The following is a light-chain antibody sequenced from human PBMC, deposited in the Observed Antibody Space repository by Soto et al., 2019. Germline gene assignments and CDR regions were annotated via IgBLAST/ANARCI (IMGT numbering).Light chain of an antibody. V-gene: IGLV2-11*01. Sequence: QSALTQPRSVSGSPGQSVTISCTATSSEVGRYNFVSWYQQHPGKAPKLIIYDVSKRPSGVPDRFSGSKSGNTASLIISGLQAEDEADYYCCAHTDRYTVVFGGGTKLTVL. CDR3: CAHTDRYTVV. CDR2: DVS. CDR1: SSEVGRYNF. J-gene: IGLJ2*01.